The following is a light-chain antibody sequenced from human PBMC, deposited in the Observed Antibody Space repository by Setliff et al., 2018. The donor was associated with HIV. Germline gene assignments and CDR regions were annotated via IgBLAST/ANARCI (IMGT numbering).Light chain of an antibody. J-gene: IGLJ1*01. Sequence: QSALAQPASVSGSPGQSITISCSGTSSDVGSYNFVSWYQQHPGKAPQLIIYDVSQRPSGVSSRFSDSKSGNTASLTTSGLQAEDQADYYCCSYTSSLTYVFGTGTKVTVL. CDR2: DVS. CDR1: SSDVGSYNF. CDR3: CSYTSSLTYV. V-gene: IGLV2-14*03.